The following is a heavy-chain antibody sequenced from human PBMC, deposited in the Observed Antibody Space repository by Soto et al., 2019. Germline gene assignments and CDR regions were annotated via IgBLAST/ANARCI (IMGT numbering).Heavy chain of an antibody. CDR2: IRSKADSYAT. J-gene: IGHJ5*02. D-gene: IGHD2-15*01. CDR1: GFTFSDSP. V-gene: IGHV3-73*02. CDR3: SSHSPEDMRRT. Sequence: EVQLVESGGGLVQPGGSLKLSCTASGFTFSDSPMHWVRQASGKGLEWVGRIRSKADSYATAYGASVKGRFTISRDDSKNTAYLQMNSLKTDDAAVYYCSSHSPEDMRRTWGQGTLVTVSS.